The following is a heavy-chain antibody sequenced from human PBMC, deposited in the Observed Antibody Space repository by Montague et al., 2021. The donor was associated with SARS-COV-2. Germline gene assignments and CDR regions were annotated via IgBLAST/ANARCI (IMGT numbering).Heavy chain of an antibody. D-gene: IGHD3-10*01. J-gene: IGHJ6*02. CDR3: ARDQIEFYNRWSYYNYNYGLDV. Sequence: SLRLSCAASGFTFNAFAMHWVRQAPGKGLEWVAVISYDGSKTFTADSVKGRVTISRDNSKNTLSLQMNSLRPEDTAVYYCARDQIEFYNRWSYYNYNYGLDVWGQGITVTVSS. V-gene: IGHV3-30*04. CDR2: ISYDGSKT. CDR1: GFTFNAFA.